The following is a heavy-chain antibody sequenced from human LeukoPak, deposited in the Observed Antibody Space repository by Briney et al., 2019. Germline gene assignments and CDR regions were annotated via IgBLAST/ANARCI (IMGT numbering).Heavy chain of an antibody. CDR3: ARGSLRRGNSGPGWFDP. CDR1: GGSFSGYY. CDR2: INHRGST. J-gene: IGHJ5*02. D-gene: IGHD5-12*01. Sequence: SETLSLTCAVYGGSFSGYYWSWIRQPPGKGLEWIGEINHRGSTNYNPSLKSRVTISVDTSKNQFSLKLSSVTAADTAVYYCARGSLRRGNSGPGWFDPWGQGTLVTVSS. V-gene: IGHV4-34*01.